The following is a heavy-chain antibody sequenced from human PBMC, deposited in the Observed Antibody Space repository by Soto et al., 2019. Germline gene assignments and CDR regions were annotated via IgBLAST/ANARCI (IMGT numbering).Heavy chain of an antibody. Sequence: QVQVMQSGAEVKKPGASVKVSCKASGYTFTSYGISWVRQAPGQGLEWMGWISTYNGNTNYAQKLQGRVTMTTDTSTSTAYMELRSLRSDDTAVYYCGRDLYQSVFYYGMDVWGQGTTFTVSS. CDR2: ISTYNGNT. J-gene: IGHJ6*02. D-gene: IGHD2-2*01. CDR1: GYTFTSYG. V-gene: IGHV1-18*01. CDR3: GRDLYQSVFYYGMDV.